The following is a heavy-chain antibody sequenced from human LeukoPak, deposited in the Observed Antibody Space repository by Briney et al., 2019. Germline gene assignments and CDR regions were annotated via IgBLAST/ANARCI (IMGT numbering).Heavy chain of an antibody. V-gene: IGHV1-2*02. CDR2: INPNSGGT. CDR1: GYTFTGYY. CDR3: ASAVVPAAATDY. D-gene: IGHD2-2*01. Sequence: ASVKVSCKASGYTFTGYYMHWVRQAPGQGLEWMGWINPNSGGTNYAQKFRGRVTMTRDTSISTAYMELSRLRSDDTAVYYCASAVVPAAATDYWGQGTLVTVSS. J-gene: IGHJ4*02.